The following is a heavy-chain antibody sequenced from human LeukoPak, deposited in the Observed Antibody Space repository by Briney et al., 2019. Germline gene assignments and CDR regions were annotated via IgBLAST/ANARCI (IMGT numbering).Heavy chain of an antibody. J-gene: IGHJ6*03. CDR3: ARHLGIAADQAYYYYCMDV. Sequence: GESLKISCKGSGYSFTSYWIGWVRQMPGKGLEWMGIIYPGDSDTRYSPSFQGQVTISADKSISTAYLQWSSLKASDTAMYYCARHLGIAADQAYYYYCMDVWGKGTTVTVSS. D-gene: IGHD6-13*01. CDR1: GYSFTSYW. CDR2: IYPGDSDT. V-gene: IGHV5-51*01.